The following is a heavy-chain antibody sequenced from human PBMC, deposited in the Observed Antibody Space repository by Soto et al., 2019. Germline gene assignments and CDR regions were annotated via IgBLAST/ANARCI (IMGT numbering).Heavy chain of an antibody. CDR2: IIPIFGTA. CDR1: GCTFSSYA. V-gene: IGHV1-69*13. CDR3: ARAPRGNYGYHSYFDY. J-gene: IGHJ4*02. D-gene: IGHD3-10*01. Sequence: SVKVSCKASGCTFSSYAISWVRQAPGQGLEWMGGIIPIFGTANYAQKFQGRVTITADDSTSTAYMELSSVTAADTAVYYCARAPRGNYGYHSYFDYWGQGTLVTVSS.